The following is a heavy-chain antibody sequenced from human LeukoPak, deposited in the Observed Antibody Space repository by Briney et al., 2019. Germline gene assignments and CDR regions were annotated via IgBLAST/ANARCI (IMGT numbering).Heavy chain of an antibody. CDR3: ARWDYYDSSGLYYFDY. V-gene: IGHV1-18*01. CDR2: ISAYNGNT. Sequence: ASVKVFCKASGYTFTSYGISWVRQAPGQGLEWMGWISAYNGNTNYAQKLQGRVTMTTDTSTSTAYMELRSLRSDDTAVYYCARWDYYDSSGLYYFDYWGQGTLITVSS. J-gene: IGHJ4*02. CDR1: GYTFTSYG. D-gene: IGHD3-22*01.